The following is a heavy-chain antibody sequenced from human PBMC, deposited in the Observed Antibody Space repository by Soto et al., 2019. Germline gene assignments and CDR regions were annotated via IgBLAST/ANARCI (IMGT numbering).Heavy chain of an antibody. Sequence: SETLSLTCTVSGGSISSYYWSWIRQPPGKGLEWIGYMSYSGPNHYNPSLKSRATISVDTPENQFFLKLSSVTAEDTAVYYCARYLQKAATHTNLFDPWGQGTLVTV. J-gene: IGHJ5*02. V-gene: IGHV4-59*12. CDR1: GGSISSYY. D-gene: IGHD2-15*01. CDR2: MSYSGPN. CDR3: ARYLQKAATHTNLFDP.